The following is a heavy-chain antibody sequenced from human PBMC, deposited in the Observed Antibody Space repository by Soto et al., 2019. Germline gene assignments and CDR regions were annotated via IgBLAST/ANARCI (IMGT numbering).Heavy chain of an antibody. CDR3: ARGGTYYYYGMDV. D-gene: IGHD1-1*01. CDR1: GFTFSSYA. Sequence: GGSLRLSCAASGFTFSSYAMHWVRQAPGKGLEWVAVISYDGSNKYYADSVKGRFTISRDNSKNTLYLQMNSLRAEDTAVYYSARGGTYYYYGMDVWGQGTTVTVSS. J-gene: IGHJ6*02. V-gene: IGHV3-30-3*01. CDR2: ISYDGSNK.